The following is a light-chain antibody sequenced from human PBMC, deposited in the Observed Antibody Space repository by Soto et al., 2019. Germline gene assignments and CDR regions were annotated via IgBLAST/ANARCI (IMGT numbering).Light chain of an antibody. CDR2: DAS. CDR3: QQVNVYPST. CDR1: LGISSY. J-gene: IGKJ4*01. Sequence: IQLTQSPSSLSASVGDRVTITCRASLGISSYLGWYQQKPGKAPNLLIYDASTLHSGVPSRFSGGGSGTDFTLTISSLQPEDFATYYCQQVNVYPSTFGGGTKVDIK. V-gene: IGKV1-9*01.